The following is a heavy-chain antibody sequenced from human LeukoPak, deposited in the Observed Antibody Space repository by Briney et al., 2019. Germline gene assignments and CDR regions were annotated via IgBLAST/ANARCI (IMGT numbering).Heavy chain of an antibody. CDR1: GFTLSSYE. D-gene: IGHD3-10*01. CDR2: ISSSSSYI. Sequence: GGSLRLSCAASGFTLSSYEMNWVRQAPGKGLEWVSSISSSSSYIYYADSVKGRFTISRDYAKNSLYLQMNSLRAEDTAVYYCAREHYYGSGSHFDYWGQGTLVTVSS. J-gene: IGHJ4*02. V-gene: IGHV3-21*01. CDR3: AREHYYGSGSHFDY.